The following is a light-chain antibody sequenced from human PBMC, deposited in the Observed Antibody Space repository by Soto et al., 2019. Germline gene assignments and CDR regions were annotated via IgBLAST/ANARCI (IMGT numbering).Light chain of an antibody. V-gene: IGLV1-44*01. CDR1: SSNIGSNY. Sequence: QSVLTQPPSASGTPGQRVTISCSGSSSNIGSNYVYWYQQLPGTAPRLLIYSNNQRPSGVPDRFSGSKSGTSASLAISGRQSEYEADYYCAAWDDSLNGVVFGGGTKLTVL. J-gene: IGLJ2*01. CDR3: AAWDDSLNGVV. CDR2: SNN.